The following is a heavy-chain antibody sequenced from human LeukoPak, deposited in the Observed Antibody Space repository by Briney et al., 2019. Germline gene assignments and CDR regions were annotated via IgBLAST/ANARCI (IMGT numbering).Heavy chain of an antibody. CDR3: ARHPYYDILTGYPYYFDY. CDR2: IYASGST. V-gene: IGHV4-4*09. CDR1: GGSISSYY. Sequence: SETLSLTCTVSGGSISSYYLSWIRQPPGKGLEWIGYIYASGSTNYNPSLKSRVTISVDTSKNQFSLKLSSVTAADTAVYYCARHPYYDILTGYPYYFDYWGQGTLVTVSS. D-gene: IGHD3-9*01. J-gene: IGHJ4*02.